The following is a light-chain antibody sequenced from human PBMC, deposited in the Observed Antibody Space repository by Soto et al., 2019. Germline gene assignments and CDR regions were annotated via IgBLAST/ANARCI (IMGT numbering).Light chain of an antibody. J-gene: IGLJ1*01. CDR2: EVT. CDR1: SGDIGSYNR. Sequence: QSALTQPASVSGSPGQSITISCTGTSGDIGSYNRVSWYQQHPGKAPKLIIYEVTDRPSGVSSRFSGSKSGNMASLTISGLQAEDEAEYYCSSYTNINTRACVFGTGTKVTVL. V-gene: IGLV2-14*01. CDR3: SSYTNINTRACV.